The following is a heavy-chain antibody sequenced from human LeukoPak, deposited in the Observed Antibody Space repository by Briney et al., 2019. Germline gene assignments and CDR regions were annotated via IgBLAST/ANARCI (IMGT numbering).Heavy chain of an antibody. CDR3: ARDQGVAAAGTDGMDV. J-gene: IGHJ6*04. CDR1: GFTFSSYW. V-gene: IGHV3-7*03. Sequence: PGGSLRLSCAASGFTFSSYWMRWVRQAPGKGLEWVANIKQDGSEKYYVDSVKGRFTISRDNAKNSLYLQMNSLRAEDTAVYYCARDQGVAAAGTDGMDVWGKGTTVTVSS. CDR2: IKQDGSEK. D-gene: IGHD6-13*01.